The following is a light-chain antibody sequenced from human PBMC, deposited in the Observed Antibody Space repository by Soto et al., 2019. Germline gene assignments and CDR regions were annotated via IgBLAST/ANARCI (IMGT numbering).Light chain of an antibody. J-gene: IGLJ1*01. V-gene: IGLV2-14*03. Sequence: QSVLTQAASVSGSPGQSITISCTGTISDVSGYNFVSWYQQYPGKAPKLMIYDVSNRPSGVSNRFSGSKSGNTASLTISGLQAEDEADYYCSSYTSSNTYVFGAGTRSPS. CDR2: DVS. CDR3: SSYTSSNTYV. CDR1: ISDVSGYNF.